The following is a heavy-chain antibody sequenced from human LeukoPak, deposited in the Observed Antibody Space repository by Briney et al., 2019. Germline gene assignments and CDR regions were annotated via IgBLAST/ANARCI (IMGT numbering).Heavy chain of an antibody. CDR3: ARGGGLDV. D-gene: IGHD3-16*01. CDR1: GFTFSSYW. J-gene: IGHJ6*02. V-gene: IGHV3-74*01. Sequence: GGSLRLSCAASGFTFSSYWMHWVRQAPGKGLVWVSNINSDGSTTTYADSVKGRFTISRDNAENTLYLQMNSLRAEDTAVYFCARGGGLDVWGQGATVTVSS. CDR2: INSDGSTT.